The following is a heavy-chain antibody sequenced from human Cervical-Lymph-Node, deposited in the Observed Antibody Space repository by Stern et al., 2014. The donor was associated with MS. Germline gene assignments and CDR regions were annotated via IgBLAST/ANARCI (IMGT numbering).Heavy chain of an antibody. D-gene: IGHD4-17*01. CDR3: ATSGGRRGDFRDY. V-gene: IGHV4-61*02. Sequence: QVQLQESGPGLVKPSQTLSLTCTVSGGSVSTYNYYWTWIRQPAGKGLEWIGRIYARGNPNDTPAPKGGVTISLYTARNQFSLKRTSGTAADTAVYYCATSGGRRGDFRDYWGQGTLVTVSS. CDR2: IYARGNP. J-gene: IGHJ4*02. CDR1: GGSVSTYNYY.